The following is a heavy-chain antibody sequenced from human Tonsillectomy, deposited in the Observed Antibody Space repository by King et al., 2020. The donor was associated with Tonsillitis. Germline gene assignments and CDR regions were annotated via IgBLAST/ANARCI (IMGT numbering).Heavy chain of an antibody. V-gene: IGHV4-59*01. CDR2: IHYSGST. Sequence: VQLVESGPGVVKPSETLSLTCTVSGGSISSYYWTWIRQPPGKGLEWIGYIHYSGSTNNNPSLKSRVTISVDTSKNQFSLRLRSVTAADTAVYYCARGYSSGYYKNGMDVWGQGTTVTVSS. D-gene: IGHD3-22*01. CDR1: GGSISSYY. J-gene: IGHJ6*02. CDR3: ARGYSSGYYKNGMDV.